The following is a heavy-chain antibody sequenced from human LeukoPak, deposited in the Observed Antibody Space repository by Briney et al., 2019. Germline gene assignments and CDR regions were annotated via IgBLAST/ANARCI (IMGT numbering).Heavy chain of an antibody. V-gene: IGHV3-74*01. CDR3: ARDPSGSYSYYFDY. J-gene: IGHJ4*02. Sequence: GGSLRLSCADSGFTFSSYWMHWVRQAPGKGLVRVSRINSDGSSTSYADSVKGRFTISRDNAKNTLYLQMNSLRAEDTAVYYCARDPSGSYSYYFDYWGQGTLVTVSS. CDR1: GFTFSSYW. D-gene: IGHD1-26*01. CDR2: INSDGSST.